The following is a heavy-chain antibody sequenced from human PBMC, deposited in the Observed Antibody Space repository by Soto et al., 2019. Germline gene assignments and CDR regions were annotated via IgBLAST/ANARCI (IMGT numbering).Heavy chain of an antibody. CDR2: IIPIFGTA. CDR1: GGTFSSYA. Sequence: GASVKVSCKASGGTFSSYAISWVRQAPGQGLEWMGGIIPIFGTANYAQKFQGRVTITADESTSTAYMELSSLRSEDTAVYYCARVGDNEGWPDYYYGMDVWGQGTTVTVSS. CDR3: ARVGDNEGWPDYYYGMDV. D-gene: IGHD2-21*02. V-gene: IGHV1-69*13. J-gene: IGHJ6*02.